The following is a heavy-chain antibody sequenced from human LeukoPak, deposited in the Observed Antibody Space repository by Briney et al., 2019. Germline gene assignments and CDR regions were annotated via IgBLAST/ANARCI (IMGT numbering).Heavy chain of an antibody. J-gene: IGHJ5*02. V-gene: IGHV1-8*01. CDR2: MNPNSGNT. CDR3: ARGPLMWFGELLGNWFDP. Sequence: ASVKVSCKASGYTFTSYDINWVRQATGQGLKWMGWMNPNSGNTGYAQKFQGRVTMTRNTSISTAYMELSSLRSEDTAVYYCARGPLMWFGELLGNWFDPWGQGTLVTVSS. D-gene: IGHD3-10*01. CDR1: GYTFTSYD.